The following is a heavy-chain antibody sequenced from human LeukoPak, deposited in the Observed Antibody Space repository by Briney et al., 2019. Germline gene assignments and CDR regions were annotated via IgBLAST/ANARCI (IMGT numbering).Heavy chain of an antibody. CDR3: ASYDSSGYYRHDGYFDL. J-gene: IGHJ2*01. V-gene: IGHV1-69*05. CDR2: IIPIFGTA. Sequence: SVKVSCKASGGTFSSYAISWVRQAPGQGLEWMGRIIPIFGTANYAQRFQGRVTITTDESTSAAYMELSSLRSEDTAVYYCASYDSSGYYRHDGYFDLWGRGTLVTVSS. CDR1: GGTFSSYA. D-gene: IGHD3-22*01.